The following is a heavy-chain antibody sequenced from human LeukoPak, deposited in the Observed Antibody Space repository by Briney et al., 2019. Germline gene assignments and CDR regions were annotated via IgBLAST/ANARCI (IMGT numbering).Heavy chain of an antibody. V-gene: IGHV1-18*01. Sequence: GASVKVSCKASGYTFSSYGISWVRQARGQGLEWMGWISVHNGNPEYAQKFQGRVIMTTDTFTSTAYMELRSLRSDDTAVYYCARDQYDSVWGSHRPYFDYWGQGTLVTVSS. CDR3: ARDQYDSVWGSHRPYFDY. CDR1: GYTFSSYG. J-gene: IGHJ4*02. CDR2: ISVHNGNP. D-gene: IGHD3-16*02.